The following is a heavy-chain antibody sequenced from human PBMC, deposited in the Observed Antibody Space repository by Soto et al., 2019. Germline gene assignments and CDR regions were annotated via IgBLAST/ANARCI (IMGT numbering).Heavy chain of an antibody. Sequence: EVQLLESGGGLVQPGGSLRLSCAASGFTFSSYAMSWVRQAPGKGLEWVSAISVSGGNTYYADSVKSRFTISRDQSKNTLYLQMNSLRAEDTAVYYCAKDNSGSYFPYNWFDPWGQGTLVTVSS. CDR2: ISVSGGNT. V-gene: IGHV3-23*01. CDR1: GFTFSSYA. D-gene: IGHD1-26*01. J-gene: IGHJ5*02. CDR3: AKDNSGSYFPYNWFDP.